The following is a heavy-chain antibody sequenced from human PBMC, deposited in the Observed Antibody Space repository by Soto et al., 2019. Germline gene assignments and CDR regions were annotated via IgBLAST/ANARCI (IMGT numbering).Heavy chain of an antibody. CDR1: AGSFSGYY. D-gene: IGHD1-26*01. V-gene: IGHV4-34*01. J-gene: IGHJ4*02. CDR2: INHSGST. CDR3: ARLIVGATDAVDY. Sequence: QVQLQQWGAGLLKPSETLSLTCAVYAGSFSGYYWSWIRQPPGKGLEWIGKINHSGSTNYNPTLKSRITLSADTSKNQFSRKLSSVTAADTAGYYCARLIVGATDAVDYWGQATLVTASS.